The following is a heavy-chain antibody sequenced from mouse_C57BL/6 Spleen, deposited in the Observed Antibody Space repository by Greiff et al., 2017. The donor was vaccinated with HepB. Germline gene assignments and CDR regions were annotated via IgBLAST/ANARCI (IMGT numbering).Heavy chain of an antibody. J-gene: IGHJ3*01. CDR2: IDPEDGET. CDR3: ASPSSSTVVAPGFAY. CDR1: GFNIKDYY. Sequence: EVKLMESGAELVKPGASVKLSCTASGFNIKDYYMHWVKQRTEQGLEWIGRIDPEDGETKYAPKFQGKATITADTSSNTAYLQLSSLTSEDTAVYYGASPSSSTVVAPGFAYWGQGTLVTVSA. D-gene: IGHD1-1*01. V-gene: IGHV14-2*01.